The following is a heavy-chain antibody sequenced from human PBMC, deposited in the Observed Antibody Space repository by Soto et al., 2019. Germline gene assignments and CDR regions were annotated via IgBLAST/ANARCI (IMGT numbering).Heavy chain of an antibody. CDR3: GSSGAAVAGWGMDV. Sequence: EVQLVESGGGLVKPGGSLRLSCAASGFTFSNAWMNWVRQAPGKGLEWVGRIKSKTDGGTTDYAAPVKGRLPIPREESKNTVYVQMNSLKTDDAAVYYCGSSGAAVAGWGMDVWGQGTTVTVSS. CDR1: GFTFSNAW. D-gene: IGHD6-19*01. CDR2: IKSKTDGGTT. V-gene: IGHV3-15*07. J-gene: IGHJ6*02.